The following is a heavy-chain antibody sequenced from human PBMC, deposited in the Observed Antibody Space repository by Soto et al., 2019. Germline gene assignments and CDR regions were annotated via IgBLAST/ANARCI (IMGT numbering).Heavy chain of an antibody. CDR1: GFTFGSYY. CDR3: ARDHKGGYYYYGMDV. V-gene: IGHV3-48*03. CDR2: ISISGSTI. J-gene: IGHJ6*02. Sequence: PXGSLRLTFAASGFTFGSYYMNWVRQAPGKGLEWVSYISISGSTIYYADSVKGRFTISRDNAKNSLYLQMNSLRAEDTAVYYCARDHKGGYYYYGMDVWGQGTTVTVSS.